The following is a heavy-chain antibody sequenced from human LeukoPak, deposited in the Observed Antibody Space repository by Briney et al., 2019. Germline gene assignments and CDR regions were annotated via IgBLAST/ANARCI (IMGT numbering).Heavy chain of an antibody. J-gene: IGHJ6*03. V-gene: IGHV4-39*07. CDR3: ARDGGYSNPYYYYYYYMDF. CDR1: GGPINNNHYY. CDR2: IYYSGST. Sequence: SETLSLTCAVSGGPINNNHYYWGWIRQPPGKGLEWIGCIYYSGSTYYNPSLKSRVTISVDTSENHFSLKLGSVTAADTAVYYCARDGGYSNPYYYYYYYMDFWGKGTTVTVSS. D-gene: IGHD4-11*01.